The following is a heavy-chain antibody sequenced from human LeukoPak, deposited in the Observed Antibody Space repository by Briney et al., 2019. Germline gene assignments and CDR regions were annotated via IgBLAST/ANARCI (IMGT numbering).Heavy chain of an antibody. D-gene: IGHD6-19*01. V-gene: IGHV4-39*07. CDR2: IYYSGST. CDR3: ARDPQWLVRGDYYGMDV. J-gene: IGHJ6*02. Sequence: SETLSLTCTVSGGSISSYYWGWIRQPPGKGLEWIGSIYYSGSTYYNPSLKSRATISVDKSKNQFSLKLSSVTAADTAVYYCARDPQWLVRGDYYGMDVWGQGTTVTVSS. CDR1: GGSISSYY.